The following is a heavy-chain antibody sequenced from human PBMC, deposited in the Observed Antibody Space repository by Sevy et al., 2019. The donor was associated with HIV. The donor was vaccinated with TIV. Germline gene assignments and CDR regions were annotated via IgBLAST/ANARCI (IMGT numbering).Heavy chain of an antibody. Sequence: GSLRLSCEASGFSFSDYWMTWVRQAPGKGLEWVANMRQDGREKYYVDSVKGRFTISRDNAKNSLYLQMNSLRAEDTAVYYSARGVFGSGSRLGLGYWGQGTLVTFSS. D-gene: IGHD3-10*01. CDR1: GFSFSDYW. CDR2: MRQDGREK. CDR3: ARGVFGSGSRLGLGY. V-gene: IGHV3-7*03. J-gene: IGHJ4*02.